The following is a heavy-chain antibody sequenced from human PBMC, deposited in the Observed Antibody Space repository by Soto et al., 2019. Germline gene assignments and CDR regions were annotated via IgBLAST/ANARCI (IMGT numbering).Heavy chain of an antibody. CDR2: IYYSGRT. J-gene: IGHJ5*01. V-gene: IGHV4-39*01. Sequence: PSETLSLTCTVSGGSISSTSYYWGSIRQPPGKGLEWIGSIYYSGRTNYNPSLKSRVTISVDTSKNQFSLKLSSVTAADTAVYYCARNPYCSSTSCYGYWFDSWGQVTLVTVSS. CDR3: ARNPYCSSTSCYGYWFDS. D-gene: IGHD2-2*01. CDR1: GGSISSTSYY.